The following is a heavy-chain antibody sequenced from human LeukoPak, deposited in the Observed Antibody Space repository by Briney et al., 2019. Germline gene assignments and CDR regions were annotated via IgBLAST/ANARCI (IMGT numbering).Heavy chain of an antibody. CDR1: GFTFSSYR. CDR3: ARLGMAVVVDY. D-gene: IGHD6-19*01. J-gene: IGHJ4*02. V-gene: IGHV3-7*05. Sequence: GGSLRLSCAAPGFTFSSYRLSWVRQAPGKGLEWVANINQGGSEKYYVDAVNGRFIISRENAKNSLYLQMNRLRAEDTAVYYCARLGMAVVVDYGGRGTLVTVSS. CDR2: INQGGSEK.